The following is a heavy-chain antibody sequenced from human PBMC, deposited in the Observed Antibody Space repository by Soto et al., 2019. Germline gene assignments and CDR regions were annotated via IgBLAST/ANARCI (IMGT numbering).Heavy chain of an antibody. CDR2: IYYNGRT. CDR3: VRANYFDY. Sequence: PSETLSLTCTVSGGSITNYYWSWIRQAPGKRLEWIVDIYYNGRTNYNPSVKSRVTISVDTSKNLFSLKLTSVTAADTAVYYCVRANYFDYWGQGTLVTVSS. V-gene: IGHV4-59*01. J-gene: IGHJ4*02. CDR1: GGSITNYY.